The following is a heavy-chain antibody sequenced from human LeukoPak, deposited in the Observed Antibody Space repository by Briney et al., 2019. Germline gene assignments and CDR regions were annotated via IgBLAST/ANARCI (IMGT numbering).Heavy chain of an antibody. V-gene: IGHV4-31*02. Sequence: XIFYIGSTYYNPSLNSRVTISVDTSKNQFSLKLSSVTAADTAVYYCARAAPDYYDSSGYYGDWGQGTLVTVSS. CDR2: IFYIGST. CDR3: ARAAPDYYDSSGYYGD. J-gene: IGHJ4*02. D-gene: IGHD3-22*01.